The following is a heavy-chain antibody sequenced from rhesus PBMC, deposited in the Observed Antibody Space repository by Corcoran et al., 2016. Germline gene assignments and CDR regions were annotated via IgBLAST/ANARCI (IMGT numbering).Heavy chain of an antibody. Sequence: QVQLQESGPGLVKPSQTLSLTCAVSGGSISSNYWSWIRQPPGKGLEWIGRIYGSGGSPDYNPSLKSRVPLSTDPSKTQFSLELSSVTAADTAVYYCTRLTTGEYFEFWGQGALVTVSS. CDR1: GGSISSNY. J-gene: IGHJ1*01. V-gene: IGHV4-160*01. CDR3: TRLTTGEYFEF. CDR2: IYGSGGSP. D-gene: IGHD4-17*01.